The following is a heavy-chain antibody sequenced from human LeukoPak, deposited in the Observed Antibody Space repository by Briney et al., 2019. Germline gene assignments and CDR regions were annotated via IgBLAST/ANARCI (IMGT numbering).Heavy chain of an antibody. Sequence: ETLSLTCTVSGGSISSYYWSWIRQPPGKGLEWIGYIYYSGSTNYNPSLKSRVTISVDTSKNQFSLKLSSVPAADTAVYYCARHKRDVVVPAAMNAFDIWGQGTMVTVSS. CDR2: IYYSGST. CDR3: ARHKRDVVVPAAMNAFDI. J-gene: IGHJ3*02. V-gene: IGHV4-59*08. D-gene: IGHD2-2*01. CDR1: GGSISSYY.